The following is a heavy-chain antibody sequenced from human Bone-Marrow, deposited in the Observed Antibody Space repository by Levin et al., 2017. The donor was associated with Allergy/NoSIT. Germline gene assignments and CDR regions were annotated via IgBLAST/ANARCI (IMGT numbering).Heavy chain of an antibody. Sequence: LRLSCTVSGGSISSGGYYWTWIRQHPEKGLEWIGYIYYSGSTYYNPSLKSRVTISVDTSKNQFSLKLSSLTAADTAVYYCARESRGGSSGGSCRRVDYWGQGTLVTVSS. D-gene: IGHD2-15*01. CDR3: ARESRGGSSGGSCRRVDY. CDR1: GGSISSGGYY. J-gene: IGHJ4*02. V-gene: IGHV4-31*03. CDR2: IYYSGST.